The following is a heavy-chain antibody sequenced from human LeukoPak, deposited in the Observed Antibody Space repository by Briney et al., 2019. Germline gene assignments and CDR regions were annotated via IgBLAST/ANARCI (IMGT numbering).Heavy chain of an antibody. D-gene: IGHD1-26*01. CDR3: ARDRGSYYS. CDR2: IYSGGST. Sequence: GGSLRLSCAASGFTFSNYAMTWVRQAPGKGLEWVSVIYSGGSTYYADSVKGRFTISRDNSKNTLYLQMNSLRAEDTAVYYCARDRGSYYSWGQGTLVTVSS. J-gene: IGHJ5*02. V-gene: IGHV3-53*01. CDR1: GFTFSNYA.